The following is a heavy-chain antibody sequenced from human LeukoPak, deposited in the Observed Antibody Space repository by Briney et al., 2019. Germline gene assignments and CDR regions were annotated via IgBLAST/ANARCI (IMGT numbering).Heavy chain of an antibody. J-gene: IGHJ6*03. D-gene: IGHD1-7*01. V-gene: IGHV4-39*01. Sequence: SETLSLTCTVSGGSMITDTFYWVWIRQPPGKGLEWIANMYSNGGGRQYNRSLTNRVSISVDTSKNQFFLNLNSVIAADTAIYYCTRRTYSTYMDVWGQGTTVTVSS. CDR3: TRRTYSTYMDV. CDR2: MYSNGGGR. CDR1: GGSMITDTFY.